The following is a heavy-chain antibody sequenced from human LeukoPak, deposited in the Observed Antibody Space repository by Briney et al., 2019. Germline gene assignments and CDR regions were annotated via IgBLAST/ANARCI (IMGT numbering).Heavy chain of an antibody. Sequence: SETLSLTCTVSGGSISSYYWSWIRQPPGKGLEWIGYIYYSGSTNYNPSLKSRVTISVDTSKNQFSLKLSSVTAADTAVYYCARADFDWLLYNAFDIWGQGTMVTVSS. CDR1: GGSISSYY. J-gene: IGHJ3*02. V-gene: IGHV4-59*01. D-gene: IGHD3-9*01. CDR3: ARADFDWLLYNAFDI. CDR2: IYYSGST.